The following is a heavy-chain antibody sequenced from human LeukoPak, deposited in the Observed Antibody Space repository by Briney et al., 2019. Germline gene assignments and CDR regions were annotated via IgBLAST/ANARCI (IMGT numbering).Heavy chain of an antibody. V-gene: IGHV4-39*07. CDR2: LFYTGST. CDR1: GASICSSNYY. J-gene: IGHJ4*02. Sequence: SETLSLTCTVSGASICSSNYYWVWIRQPPGKGLEWIGSLFYTGSTYYNPSLKNRVTMSLDTSKNQFSLSLTSGTAADTAVYYCTRVTRNVLSGYYVDWGQGILVTVSS. CDR3: TRVTRNVLSGYYVD. D-gene: IGHD3-3*01.